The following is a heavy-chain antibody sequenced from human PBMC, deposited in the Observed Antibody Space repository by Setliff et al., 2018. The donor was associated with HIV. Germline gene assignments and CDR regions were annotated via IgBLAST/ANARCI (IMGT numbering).Heavy chain of an antibody. CDR3: ARGGLGVVGAIDY. D-gene: IGHD2-15*01. V-gene: IGHV4-34*01. CDR1: GGSFSGYY. J-gene: IGHJ4*02. CDR2: IIHSGGT. Sequence: PSETLTLTCAVYGGSFSGYYWTWIRQPPGRGLEWIGEIIHSGGTNYNRSLKSRVTISVDTSKNQFSLNLSSVTAADTAVYYCARGGLGVVGAIDYRSQGTLVTVSS.